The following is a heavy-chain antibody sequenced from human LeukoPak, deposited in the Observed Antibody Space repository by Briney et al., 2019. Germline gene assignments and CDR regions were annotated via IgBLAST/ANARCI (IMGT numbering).Heavy chain of an antibody. CDR1: GFTVSSSY. CDR3: AKGYNYAYEY. D-gene: IGHD5-18*01. V-gene: IGHV3-53*01. J-gene: IGHJ4*02. Sequence: GGSLRLSCAASGFTVSSSYMSWVRQAPGKGLEWVSLIYSGGSTYYADSVKGRFTITRDNSKNTLYLQMNSLRPEDTAVYYCAKGYNYAYEYWGQGTLVTVSS. CDR2: IYSGGST.